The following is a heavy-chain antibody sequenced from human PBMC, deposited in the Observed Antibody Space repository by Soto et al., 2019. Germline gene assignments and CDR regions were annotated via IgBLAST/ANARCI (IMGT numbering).Heavy chain of an antibody. CDR1: GGSISSGGYY. V-gene: IGHV4-31*03. D-gene: IGHD3-22*01. J-gene: IGHJ4*02. CDR3: ARVDSSGYYSHFDY. CDR2: IYYSGST. Sequence: QVQLQESGPGLVKPSQTLSLTCTVSGGSISSGGYYWSWIRQHQGKGLEWIGYIYYSGSTYYNPSLKSRVTISVDTSKNQFSLKLSSVTAADTAVYYCARVDSSGYYSHFDYWGQGTLVTVSS.